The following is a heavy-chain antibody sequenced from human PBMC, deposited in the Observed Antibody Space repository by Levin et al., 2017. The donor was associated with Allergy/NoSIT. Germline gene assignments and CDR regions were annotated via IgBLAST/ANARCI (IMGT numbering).Heavy chain of an antibody. CDR1: GFTFSSYA. D-gene: IGHD3-16*02. Sequence: GGSLRLSCAASGFTFSSYAMSWVRQAPGKGLEWVSAISGSGGSTYYADSVKGRFTISRDNSKNTLYLQMNSLRAEDTAVYYCAKDGSFRYFGAEYFQHWGQGTLVTVSS. V-gene: IGHV3-23*01. CDR2: ISGSGGST. J-gene: IGHJ1*01. CDR3: AKDGSFRYFGAEYFQH.